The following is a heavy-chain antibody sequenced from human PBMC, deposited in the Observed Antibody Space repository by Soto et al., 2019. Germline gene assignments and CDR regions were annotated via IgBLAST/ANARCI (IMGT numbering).Heavy chain of an antibody. CDR1: GFTFSSYG. CDR3: AKNWNWGSLVH. CDR2: ISYDGSNK. Sequence: GGSLRLSCAASGFTFSSYGMHWVRQAPGKGLEWVAVISYDGSNKYYADSVKGRFTISRDNSKNTLYLQMNSLRAEDTAVYYCAKNWNWGSLVHWGQGTLVTVSS. V-gene: IGHV3-30*18. J-gene: IGHJ4*02. D-gene: IGHD7-27*01.